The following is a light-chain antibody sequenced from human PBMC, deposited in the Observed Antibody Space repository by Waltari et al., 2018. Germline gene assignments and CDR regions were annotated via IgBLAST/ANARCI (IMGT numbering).Light chain of an antibody. Sequence: QSALTQPASVSASPGQSINASCSGSISDIGLFKVVSWFQQYPGKPPRLIIYEVNKRPPGISDRFSATKSGNVASLTISGLQADDEADYYCCSFTSSSTYVFGSGTTVTVL. CDR1: ISDIGLFKV. CDR2: EVN. V-gene: IGLV2-23*02. J-gene: IGLJ1*01. CDR3: CSFTSSSTYV.